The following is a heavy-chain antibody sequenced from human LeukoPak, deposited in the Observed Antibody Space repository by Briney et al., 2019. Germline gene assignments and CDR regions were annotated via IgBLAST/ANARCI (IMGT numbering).Heavy chain of an antibody. D-gene: IGHD5-24*01. J-gene: IGHJ4*02. CDR3: ARARDGYNPDFDY. V-gene: IGHV1-2*06. CDR1: GYTFTGYY. CDR2: INPNSGGT. Sequence: ASVKVSCKASGYTFTGYYMHWVRQAPGQGLEWMGRINPNSGGTNYAQKFQGRVTMTRDTSISTAYMELSRLRPDDTAVYYCARARDGYNPDFDYWGQGTLVTVSS.